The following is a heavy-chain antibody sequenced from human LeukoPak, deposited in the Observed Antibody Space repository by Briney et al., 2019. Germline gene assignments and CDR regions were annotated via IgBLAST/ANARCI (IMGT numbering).Heavy chain of an antibody. CDR3: ATDSSGDHDAFDI. D-gene: IGHD6-19*01. Sequence: GGSLRLSCAASGFTFSSYAMHWVRQAPGQGLEYASAISSNGGSTYYANSVKGRFTISRDNSKNTLYLQMGSLRAEDMAVYYCATDSSGDHDAFDIWGQGTMVTVSS. CDR2: ISSNGGST. J-gene: IGHJ3*02. CDR1: GFTFSSYA. V-gene: IGHV3-64*01.